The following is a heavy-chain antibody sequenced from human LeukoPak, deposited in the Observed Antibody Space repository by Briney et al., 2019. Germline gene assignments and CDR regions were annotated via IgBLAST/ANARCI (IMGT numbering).Heavy chain of an antibody. Sequence: ASVKVSCKASGGTFSSYTISWVRQAPGQGLEWMGRIIPMLGIANYAQKLQGRVTITADKSTSTAYMELSSLRSEDTAVYYCARDSAYSSGPDYWGQGTLVTVSS. V-gene: IGHV1-69*04. CDR3: ARDSAYSSGPDY. J-gene: IGHJ4*02. CDR1: GGTFSSYT. CDR2: IIPMLGIA. D-gene: IGHD6-19*01.